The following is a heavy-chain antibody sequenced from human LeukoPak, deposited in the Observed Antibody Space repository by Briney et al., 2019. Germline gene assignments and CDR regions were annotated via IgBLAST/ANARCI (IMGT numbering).Heavy chain of an antibody. V-gene: IGHV5-51*01. CDR3: ARGGVGDGYNLPIDYYYYYGMDV. CDR1: GYSFTSYW. Sequence: PGESLKISCKGSGYSFTSYWIGWVRQMPGKGLEWMGIIYPGDSDTRYSPSFQGQVTISADKSISTAYLQWSSLKASDTAMYYCARGGVGDGYNLPIDYYYYYGMDVWGQGTTVTVSS. J-gene: IGHJ6*02. D-gene: IGHD5-24*01. CDR2: IYPGDSDT.